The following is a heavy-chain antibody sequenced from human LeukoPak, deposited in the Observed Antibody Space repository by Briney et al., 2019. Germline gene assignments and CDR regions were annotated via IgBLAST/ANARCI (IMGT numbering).Heavy chain of an antibody. V-gene: IGHV1-69*01. D-gene: IGHD3-3*01. CDR2: IIPIFGTA. J-gene: IGHJ3*02. CDR3: AREGQTYYDFWSGQGHDAFDI. Sequence: ASVKVSRKASGGTFSSYAISWVRQAPGQGLEWMGGIIPIFGTANYAQKFQGRVTITADESTSTAYMELSSLRSEDTAVYYCAREGQTYYDFWSGQGHDAFDIWGQGTMVTVSS. CDR1: GGTFSSYA.